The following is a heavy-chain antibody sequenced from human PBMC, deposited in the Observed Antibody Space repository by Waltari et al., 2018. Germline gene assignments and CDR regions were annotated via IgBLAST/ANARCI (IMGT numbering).Heavy chain of an antibody. CDR2: RSYDGSNK. V-gene: IGHV3-30-3*01. D-gene: IGHD3-22*01. CDR3: ARDQDSSGYAAFDI. CDR1: GFTFSSYA. J-gene: IGHJ3*02. Sequence: QVQLVESGGGVVQPGRSLRLSCAASGFTFSSYAMHWVRQAPGKGLGWVAVRSYDGSNKYYADSGKVRFTISRDNSKNTLYLQMHSLRAEDTAVYYCARDQDSSGYAAFDIWGQGTMVTVSS.